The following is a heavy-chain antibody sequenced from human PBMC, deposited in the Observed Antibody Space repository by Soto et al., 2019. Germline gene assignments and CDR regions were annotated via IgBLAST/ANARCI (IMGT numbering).Heavy chain of an antibody. Sequence: FQLVQSGAELKMPGASVKVSCKTSGYIFSNYGITWVRQAPGQGLEWMGWISIYLSYSHSSPKLHGRLIMPADTSTSTAFMELRNLRFDDTAVYFCARNSSDWLDSWGQGTLVTVSS. CDR3: ARNSSDWLDS. D-gene: IGHD6-19*01. CDR1: GYIFSNYG. V-gene: IGHV1-18*01. J-gene: IGHJ5*01. CDR2: ISIYLSYS.